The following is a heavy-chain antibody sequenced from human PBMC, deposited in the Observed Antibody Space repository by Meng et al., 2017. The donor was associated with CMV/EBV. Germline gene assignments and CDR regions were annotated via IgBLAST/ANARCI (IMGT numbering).Heavy chain of an antibody. J-gene: IGHJ4*02. D-gene: IGHD1-26*01. Sequence: QVPLQQLGAGFLKPSETLSLTCAVDGGSFSGYYWSWIRQPPGKGLEWIGEINHSGSTNYNPSLKSRVTISVDTSKNQFSLKLSSVTAADTAVYYCARGVGATGKADYWGQGTLVTVSS. V-gene: IGHV4-34*01. CDR3: ARGVGATGKADY. CDR1: GGSFSGYY. CDR2: INHSGST.